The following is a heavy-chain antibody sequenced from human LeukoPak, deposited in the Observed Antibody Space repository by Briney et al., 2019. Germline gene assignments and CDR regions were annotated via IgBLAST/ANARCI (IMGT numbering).Heavy chain of an antibody. D-gene: IGHD6-13*01. CDR3: ARLTRMYSSSWCIDY. J-gene: IGHJ4*02. V-gene: IGHV4-4*07. Sequence: PSETLSLTCTVSGGSISSYYWSWIRQPAGKGLEWIGRIYTSGSTNYNPSLKSRVTISVDTSKNQFSLKLSSVTAADTAVYYCARLTRMYSSSWCIDYWGQGTLVTVSS. CDR1: GGSISSYY. CDR2: IYTSGST.